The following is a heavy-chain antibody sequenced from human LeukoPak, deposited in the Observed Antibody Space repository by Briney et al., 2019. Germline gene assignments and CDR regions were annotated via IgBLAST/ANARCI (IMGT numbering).Heavy chain of an antibody. V-gene: IGHV3-23*01. CDR1: GFIFRHYA. CDR2: ISGSGDST. J-gene: IGHJ4*02. D-gene: IGHD3-10*01. Sequence: GGSLRLSCSASGFIFRHYAVNWVRQSPGKGLEWVSGISGSGDSTYYADSVKGRFTVSRDNSKNTLYLQMNSLRAEDTAVYYCAKDWHMYGSGSYWDYWGQGTLVTVSS. CDR3: AKDWHMYGSGSYWDY.